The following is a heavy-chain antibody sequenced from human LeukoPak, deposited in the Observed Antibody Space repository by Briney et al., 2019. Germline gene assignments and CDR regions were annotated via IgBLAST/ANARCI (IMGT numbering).Heavy chain of an antibody. CDR1: GYTFTSYG. Sequence: ASVTVSCKSAGYTFTSYGISWVRQAPGQGLEWMGWISAYNGNTNYAQKLQGRVTMTTDTSTSTAYMELRSLRSDDTAVYYCARDAPYTVFYDSSGYYDYWGQGTLVTVSS. CDR2: ISAYNGNT. J-gene: IGHJ4*02. CDR3: ARDAPYTVFYDSSGYYDY. V-gene: IGHV1-18*01. D-gene: IGHD3-22*01.